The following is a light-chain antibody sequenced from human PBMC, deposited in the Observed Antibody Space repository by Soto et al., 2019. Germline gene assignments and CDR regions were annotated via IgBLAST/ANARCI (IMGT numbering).Light chain of an antibody. CDR3: SSYTSTYTPLYV. CDR1: SSDVVGYNY. V-gene: IGLV2-14*01. J-gene: IGLJ1*01. Sequence: QSVLTQPASVSGSPGQSITISCTGTSSDVVGYNYVSWYQQHPGKAPKLMIYEVSNRPSGVSNRFSGSKSGNTASLTISGLQAEDEADYYCSSYTSTYTPLYVFGTGTKVTVL. CDR2: EVS.